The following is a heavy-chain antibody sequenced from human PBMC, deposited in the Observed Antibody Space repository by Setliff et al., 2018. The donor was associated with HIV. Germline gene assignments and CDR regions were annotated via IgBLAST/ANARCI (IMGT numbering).Heavy chain of an antibody. J-gene: IGHJ3*02. V-gene: IGHV1-18*01. Sequence: ASVKVSCKASGYTLTTYGINWVRQAPGQGLEWMGWSSAYNGNTNYAQKLQGRATMTTDTSTSTAYMELRSLRSDDTAVYYCARDRAGDAFDIWGQGTMVTVSS. CDR2: SSAYNGNT. CDR1: GYTLTTYG. D-gene: IGHD3-10*01. CDR3: ARDRAGDAFDI.